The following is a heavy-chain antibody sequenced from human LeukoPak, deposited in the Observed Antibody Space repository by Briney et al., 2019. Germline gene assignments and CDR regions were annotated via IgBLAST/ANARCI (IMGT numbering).Heavy chain of an antibody. CDR1: GFTVSSNY. Sequence: PGGSLRLSCAASGFTVSSNYMSWVRQAPGKGLEWVSVIYSGGSTYYADSVKGRFTISRDNSKNTLYLQMNSLRAEDTAVYYCAREGNSGYSSGWYLGWGQGTLVTVSS. CDR3: AREGNSGYSSGWYLG. CDR2: IYSGGST. J-gene: IGHJ4*02. D-gene: IGHD6-19*01. V-gene: IGHV3-66*01.